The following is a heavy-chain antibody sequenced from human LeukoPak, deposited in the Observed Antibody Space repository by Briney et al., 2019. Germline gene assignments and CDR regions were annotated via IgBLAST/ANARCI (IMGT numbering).Heavy chain of an antibody. CDR2: INHSGST. CDR1: GGSFSGYY. J-gene: IGHJ6*03. CDR3: ASRQDLNYYYYYMDV. V-gene: IGHV4-34*01. Sequence: SETLSLTCAVYGGSFSGYYWSWIRQPPGKGLEWIGEINHSGSTNYNPSLKSRVTISVDTSKNQFPLKLSSVTAADTAVYYCASRQDLNYYYYYMDVWGKGTTVTVSS.